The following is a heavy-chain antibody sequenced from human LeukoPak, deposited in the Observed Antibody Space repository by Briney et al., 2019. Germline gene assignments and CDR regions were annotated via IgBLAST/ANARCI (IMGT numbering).Heavy chain of an antibody. CDR2: IYYSGST. V-gene: IGHV4-39*07. J-gene: IGHJ3*01. Sequence: SETLPLTCTVSGGSISSGSSYCGWIRQPPGKGLEWIGNIYYSGSTYYNPSLESRVTISVDTSKNQFSLKLSSVTAADAAVYYCARGSHYYDSGAYYSNAFDVWGQGTMVTVSS. D-gene: IGHD3-22*01. CDR3: ARGSHYYDSGAYYSNAFDV. CDR1: GGSISSGSSY.